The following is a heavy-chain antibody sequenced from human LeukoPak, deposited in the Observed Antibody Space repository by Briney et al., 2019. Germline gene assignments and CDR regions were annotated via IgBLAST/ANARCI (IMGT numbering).Heavy chain of an antibody. J-gene: IGHJ4*02. Sequence: GGSLRLSCAASGFSFRNYAMSWVRQAPGKGLEWVSSISDSGGATYYADSVKGRFTTSRDNSRNTLYLQLNRLGADDTAVYYCAKIAPWGAVTTTDGFDYWGQGTLVTVSS. D-gene: IGHD4-17*01. CDR2: ISDSGGAT. CDR3: AKIAPWGAVTTTDGFDY. V-gene: IGHV3-23*01. CDR1: GFSFRNYA.